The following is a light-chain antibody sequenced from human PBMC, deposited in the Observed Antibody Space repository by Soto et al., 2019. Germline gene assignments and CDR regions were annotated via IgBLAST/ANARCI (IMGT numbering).Light chain of an antibody. CDR2: EVA. CDR3: SSYTSTDTWV. Sequence: QSVLTQPASVSGSPGQSITISCTGTSRDVGKYNYVSWCQQHPGKAPQLVIYEVAIRPSGVSDRFSGSKSGNTASLTISGLQAEDEADYYCSSYTSTDTWVFGGGTKVTVL. CDR1: SRDVGKYNY. J-gene: IGLJ3*02. V-gene: IGLV2-14*01.